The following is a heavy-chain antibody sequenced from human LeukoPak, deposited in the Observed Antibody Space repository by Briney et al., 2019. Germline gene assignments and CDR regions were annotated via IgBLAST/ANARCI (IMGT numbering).Heavy chain of an antibody. CDR3: TRFYSESSSWALDY. CDR2: IRSKAYGGTT. Sequence: GGSLRLSCTVSGFSFGDYTMSWVRQAPGKGLEWVGFIRSKAYGGTTEYAASVKGRFTISRDDSKTIAYLQMNSLKTEVTAVYYCTRFYSESSSWALDYWGQGTLVTVSS. J-gene: IGHJ4*02. D-gene: IGHD6-13*01. V-gene: IGHV3-49*04. CDR1: GFSFGDYT.